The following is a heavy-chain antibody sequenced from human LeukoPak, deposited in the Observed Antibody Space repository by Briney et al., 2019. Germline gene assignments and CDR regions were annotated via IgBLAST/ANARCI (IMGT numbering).Heavy chain of an antibody. J-gene: IGHJ4*02. CDR2: TKPDTGVT. V-gene: IGHV1-2*02. CDR3: ARLDPVAMPSIPPFD. CDR1: GYIFTDYY. D-gene: IGHD2-2*01. Sequence: GASVKVSCKASGYIFTDYYMHWVRQAPEQGLEWVGWTKPDTGVTNYAQNLQGRVTLTTDTSFNTAYMELSRLRFDDTAVYYCARLDPVAMPSIPPFDWGQGTLVTVSS.